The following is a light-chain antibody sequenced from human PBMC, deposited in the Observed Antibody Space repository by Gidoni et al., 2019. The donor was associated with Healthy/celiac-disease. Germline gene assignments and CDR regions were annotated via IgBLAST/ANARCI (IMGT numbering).Light chain of an antibody. J-gene: IGLJ3*02. V-gene: IGLV1-44*01. CDR2: SNN. Sequence: QSVLTQPPSASGPPGQRVTISCSGSSSNIGSNTVNWYQQLPGTAPKLLIYSNNQRPSGVPDRFSGSKSGTSASLAISGLQSEDEADYYCAAWDDSRYWVFGGGTKLTVL. CDR3: AAWDDSRYWV. CDR1: SSNIGSNT.